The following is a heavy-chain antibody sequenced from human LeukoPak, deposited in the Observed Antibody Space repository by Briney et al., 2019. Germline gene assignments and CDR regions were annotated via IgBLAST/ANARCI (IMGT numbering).Heavy chain of an antibody. CDR1: GYTFTSHD. CDR2: MNPNSGNT. V-gene: IGHV1-8*01. Sequence: ASMKVTCKASGYTFTSHDINWVRQATGQGLEWMGWMNPNSGNTGYAQKFQGRVTITRNTSISTAYMELSSLRSEDTAVYYCARELRAAAAGHFDYWGQGTLVTVSS. J-gene: IGHJ4*02. CDR3: ARELRAAAAGHFDY. D-gene: IGHD6-13*01.